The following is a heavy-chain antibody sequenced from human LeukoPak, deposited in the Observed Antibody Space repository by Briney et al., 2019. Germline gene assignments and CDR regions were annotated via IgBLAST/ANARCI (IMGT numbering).Heavy chain of an antibody. Sequence: PGGSLRLSCAASGFAFSSYNMNWVRQAPGKGLEWVSSITSSSSYIYYADSVKGRFTISRDNAKNSLYLQMNSLRAEDTAVYYCARDYIPLMEDYYMDVWGKGTTVTVSS. CDR3: ARDYIPLMEDYYMDV. CDR1: GFAFSSYN. J-gene: IGHJ6*03. CDR2: ITSSSSYI. D-gene: IGHD2-2*02. V-gene: IGHV3-21*01.